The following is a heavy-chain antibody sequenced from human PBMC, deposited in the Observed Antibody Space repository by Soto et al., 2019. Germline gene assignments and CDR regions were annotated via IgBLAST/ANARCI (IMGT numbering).Heavy chain of an antibody. J-gene: IGHJ6*02. D-gene: IGHD6-13*01. CDR2: INPNSGGT. V-gene: IGHV1-2*02. Sequence: ASVKVSCKASGYTFTGFYMHWVRQAPGQGLEWMGWINPNSGGTNYAQKFQGRVTMTRDTSISTAYMELSRLRSDDTAVYYCARQLSSWYEDYYYGMDVRGQGPTVTVYS. CDR1: GYTFTGFY. CDR3: ARQLSSWYEDYYYGMDV.